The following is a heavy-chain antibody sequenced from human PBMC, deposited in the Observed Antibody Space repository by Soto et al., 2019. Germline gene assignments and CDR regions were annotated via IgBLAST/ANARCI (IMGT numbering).Heavy chain of an antibody. CDR1: GFTFSSYA. CDR2: ISGSGGNT. Sequence: EVQVLESGGGLVQPGGSLRLSCAASGFTFSSYAMSWVRQAPGKGLEWVSTISGSGGNTYYADSVKGLFTISRDNSKNTLYLQMHRLRGEDTAMYYCAKDRGSGNYGVNAFDLWGQGTMVTVSS. J-gene: IGHJ3*01. V-gene: IGHV3-23*01. CDR3: AKDRGSGNYGVNAFDL. D-gene: IGHD1-26*01.